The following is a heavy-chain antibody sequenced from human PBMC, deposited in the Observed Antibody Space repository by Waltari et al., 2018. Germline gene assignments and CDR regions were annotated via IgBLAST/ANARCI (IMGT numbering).Heavy chain of an antibody. CDR1: GGSISSGDYS. CDR2: IYHGGST. CDR3: ARGDYYDSGSSLSGFDY. D-gene: IGHD3-10*01. J-gene: IGHJ4*02. V-gene: IGHV4-30-2*01. Sequence: QLQLQESGSGLVKPSQTLSLTCAVSGGSISSGDYSWSWIRQPPGKGLEWIGYIYHGGSTYYHPSLKSRATLSVDRSKNQFSLKLTSVTAADTAVYYCARGDYYDSGSSLSGFDYWGQGTLVTVSS.